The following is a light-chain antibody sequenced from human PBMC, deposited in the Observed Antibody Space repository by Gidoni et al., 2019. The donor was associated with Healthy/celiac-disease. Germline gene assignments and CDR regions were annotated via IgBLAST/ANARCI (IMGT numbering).Light chain of an antibody. CDR3: QQYGSSPRT. V-gene: IGKV3-20*01. CDR2: GAS. Sequence: IVLTPSPGTRSLSPGERATLSCRASQSVSSSYLAWYQQKPGQAPRLLIYGASSRATGIPDRFSGSGSGTDFTLTISRLEPEDFAVYYCQQYGSSPRTFGQGTKVEIK. J-gene: IGKJ1*01. CDR1: QSVSSSY.